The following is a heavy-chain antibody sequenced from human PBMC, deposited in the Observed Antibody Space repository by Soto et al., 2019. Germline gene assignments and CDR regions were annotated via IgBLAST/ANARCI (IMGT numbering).Heavy chain of an antibody. J-gene: IGHJ4*02. D-gene: IGHD3-22*01. Sequence: SVKVSCKASGDTFSNYAISWVRQAPGQGLEWMGGIIPILGTPTYAQKFQGRVTITADKSTSTAYMELSSLRSEDTAVYYCARERSRYDRSGYYRPDYWGQGTLVTVSS. CDR1: GDTFSNYA. V-gene: IGHV1-69*10. CDR3: ARERSRYDRSGYYRPDY. CDR2: IIPILGTP.